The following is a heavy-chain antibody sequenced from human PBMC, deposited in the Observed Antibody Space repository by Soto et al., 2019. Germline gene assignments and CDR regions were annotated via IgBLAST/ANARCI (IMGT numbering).Heavy chain of an antibody. CDR1: GFTFITYG. J-gene: IGHJ4*02. Sequence: QEQLVESGGGVVQPGRSLRLSCAVSGFTFITYGFHWVRQAPGKGLEWVSVIWSDGNNKYYADSVKGRFTISRDSSKNTLYLQMNSLRVEDTAVYYCARIQLDTIMALDCWGQGTLVTVSS. V-gene: IGHV3-33*01. CDR3: ARIQLDTIMALDC. D-gene: IGHD1-1*01. CDR2: IWSDGNNK.